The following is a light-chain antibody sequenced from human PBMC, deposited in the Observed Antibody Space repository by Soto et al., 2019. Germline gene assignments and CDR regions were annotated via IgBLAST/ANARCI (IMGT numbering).Light chain of an antibody. V-gene: IGKV1-9*01. CDR1: QAPSNY. CDR3: QQLSRYPRT. CDR2: SAS. J-gene: IGKJ4*01. Sequence: DIQLTQSPSFLSAPLVDTFTITFLASQAPSNYLAWYQQKPGKAPDLLIYSASTLQSGVPSRFSGSGSETEFSLTIRALQPEDFATYYCQQLSRYPRTFGGGTKVDIK.